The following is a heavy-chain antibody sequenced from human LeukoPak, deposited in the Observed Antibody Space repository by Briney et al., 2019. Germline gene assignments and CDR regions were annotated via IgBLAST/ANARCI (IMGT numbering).Heavy chain of an antibody. J-gene: IGHJ4*02. CDR2: IIPIFGTA. V-gene: IGHV1-69*13. D-gene: IGHD5-18*01. Sequence: SVKVSCKASGGTFSSYAISWVRQAPGQGLEWMGGIIPIFGTANYAQKFQGRVTITADESTSTAYMELSSLRSEDTAVYYCAKDLIAYSYGYAGRSNFDYWGQGTLVTVSS. CDR3: AKDLIAYSYGYAGRSNFDY. CDR1: GGTFSSYA.